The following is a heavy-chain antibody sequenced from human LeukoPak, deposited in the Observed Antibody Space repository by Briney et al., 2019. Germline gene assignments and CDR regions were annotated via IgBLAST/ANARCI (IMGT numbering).Heavy chain of an antibody. J-gene: IGHJ4*02. D-gene: IGHD3-22*01. Sequence: PSETLSLTCTVSGGSMSSYYWSWIRQPAGKGLEWIGRIYPSGSTNYNPSLKSRVTMSVDTSKKQFSLKLRSLTCADTAVFSCARQHYYDGSYFDYWGQGTLVTVSS. CDR1: GGSMSSYY. V-gene: IGHV4-4*07. CDR3: ARQHYYDGSYFDY. CDR2: IYPSGST.